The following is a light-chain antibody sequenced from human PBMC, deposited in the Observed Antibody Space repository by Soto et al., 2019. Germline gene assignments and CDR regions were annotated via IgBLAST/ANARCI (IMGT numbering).Light chain of an antibody. Sequence: EIVMTQSPATLSVSPGERATPSCRASQSVSSNLAWYQQKPGQAPRLLIYGASTRATGIPARFSGSGSGTEFTLTISSLQSEDFAVYYCQQYNNWPPNFTFGPGTKVDIK. V-gene: IGKV3-15*01. J-gene: IGKJ3*01. CDR2: GAS. CDR3: QQYNNWPPNFT. CDR1: QSVSSN.